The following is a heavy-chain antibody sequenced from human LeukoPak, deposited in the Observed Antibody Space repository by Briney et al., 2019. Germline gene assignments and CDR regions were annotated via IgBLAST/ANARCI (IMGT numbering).Heavy chain of an antibody. J-gene: IGHJ4*02. V-gene: IGHV3-21*01. D-gene: IGHD5-24*01. CDR2: ISSSSSYI. Sequence: SGGSLRLSCAASGFTFSSYSMNWVRQAPGKGLEWVSSISSSSSYIYYADSVKGRFTISRDNAKNSLYLQMNSLRAEDTAVYYCAREKPKVEMATDVGSFDYWGQGTLVTVSS. CDR3: AREKPKVEMATDVGSFDY. CDR1: GFTFSSYS.